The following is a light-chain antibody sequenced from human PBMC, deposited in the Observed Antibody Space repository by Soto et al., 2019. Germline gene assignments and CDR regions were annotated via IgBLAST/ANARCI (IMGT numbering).Light chain of an antibody. V-gene: IGLV2-14*01. CDR1: NSDVGGYNY. CDR3: SSYTTSTTWV. CDR2: EVS. J-gene: IGLJ3*02. Sequence: QSALTQPASVSGSPGQSIAISCTGTNSDVGGYNYVSWYQHHPGKAPKLMIYEVSNRPSGVSNRCSGSKSGNTASLTISGLQAEEEADYYCSSYTTSTTWVFGGGTKGTVL.